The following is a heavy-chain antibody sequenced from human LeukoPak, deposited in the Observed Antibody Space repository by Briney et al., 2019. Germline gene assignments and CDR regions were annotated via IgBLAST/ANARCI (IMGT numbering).Heavy chain of an antibody. CDR1: GLTLSNVW. D-gene: IGHD5-12*01. V-gene: IGHV3-74*03. J-gene: IGHJ6*02. CDR3: VRASDVVATAD. Sequence: PGGSLRLSCAVSGLTLSNVWMHWVRQAPGKGLVWVSRINSDGSSTTYADSVKGRFTISRDNAKNMVYLQMNSLRAEDTAVYYCVRASDVVATADWGQGTTVTVSS. CDR2: INSDGSST.